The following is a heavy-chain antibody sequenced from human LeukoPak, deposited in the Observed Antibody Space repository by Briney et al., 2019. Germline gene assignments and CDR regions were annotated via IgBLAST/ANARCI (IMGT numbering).Heavy chain of an antibody. V-gene: IGHV4-61*02. CDR1: GGSISSASYY. CDR2: VYTSGST. J-gene: IGHJ4*02. D-gene: IGHD6-13*01. CDR3: ARGNSSSWPLDY. Sequence: SQTLSLTCTVSGGSISSASYYWSWIRQPAGKGLEWIGRVYTSGSTNYNPSLESRVTMSVDTSKNQFSLNLSSVTAADTAVYYCARGNSSSWPLDYWGQGTLVTVSS.